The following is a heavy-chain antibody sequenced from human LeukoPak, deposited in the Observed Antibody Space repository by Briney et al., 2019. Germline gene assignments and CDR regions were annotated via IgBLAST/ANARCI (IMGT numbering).Heavy chain of an antibody. J-gene: IGHJ4*02. CDR1: GFTFSSYV. CDR2: ISYDGSNK. D-gene: IGHD2-2*01. V-gene: IGHV3-30*04. CDR3: ARGDIVVVPAARTDYVWGSYALDY. Sequence: GGSLRLSCAASGFTFSSYVMHWVRQAPGKGLEWVAVISYDGSNKYYADSVKGRFTISRDNSKNTLYLQMNSLRAEDTAVYYCARGDIVVVPAARTDYVWGSYALDYWGQGTLVTVSS.